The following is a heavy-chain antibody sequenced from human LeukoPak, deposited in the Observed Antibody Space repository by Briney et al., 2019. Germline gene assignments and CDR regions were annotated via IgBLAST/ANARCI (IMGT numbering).Heavy chain of an antibody. CDR2: IIPIFGTA. CDR3: ARESRGDGYNFDY. J-gene: IGHJ4*02. CDR1: GGTLSSYA. V-gene: IGHV1-69*05. D-gene: IGHD5-24*01. Sequence: PVKVPCKPSGGTLSSYAISWVRQAPGQGLDWMGGIIPIFGTANYAQKFQGRVTITTDESTSTAYMELSSLRSEDTAVYYCARESRGDGYNFDYWGQGTLVTVSS.